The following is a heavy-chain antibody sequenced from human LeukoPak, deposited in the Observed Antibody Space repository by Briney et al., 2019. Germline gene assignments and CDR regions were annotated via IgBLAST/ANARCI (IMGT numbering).Heavy chain of an antibody. CDR3: ARVGSGWYNWFDP. J-gene: IGHJ5*02. CDR2: IKQDGSEK. V-gene: IGHV3-7*03. Sequence: QTGGSLRLSCAASGFTFSSYWMSWVRQAPGKGLGWVANIKQDGSEKYYVDSVKGRFTISRDNAKNSLYLQMNSLRAEDTAVYYCARVGSGWYNWFDPWGQGTLVTVSS. D-gene: IGHD6-19*01. CDR1: GFTFSSYW.